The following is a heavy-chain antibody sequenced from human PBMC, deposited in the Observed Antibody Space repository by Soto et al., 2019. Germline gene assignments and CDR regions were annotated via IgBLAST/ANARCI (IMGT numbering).Heavy chain of an antibody. CDR2: ISGSGGST. V-gene: IGHV3-23*01. CDR3: AKGPTYYYDSSGYYWFDP. CDR1: GFTFSSYA. D-gene: IGHD3-22*01. Sequence: VGSLRLSCAASGFTFSSYAMSWVRQAPGKGLEWVSAISGSGGSTYYADSVKGRFTISRDNSKNTLYLQMNSLRAEDTAVYYCAKGPTYYYDSSGYYWFDPWGQGTLVTVSS. J-gene: IGHJ5*02.